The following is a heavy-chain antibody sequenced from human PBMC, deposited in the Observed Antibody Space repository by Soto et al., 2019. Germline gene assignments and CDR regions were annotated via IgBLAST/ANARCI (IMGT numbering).Heavy chain of an antibody. CDR3: CLGWYFDL. CDR2: INDRGDTT. J-gene: IGHJ2*01. CDR1: GFTFASFA. D-gene: IGHD7-27*01. Sequence: EEQLLESGGGLVQPGGSLRLSCVVSGFTFASFAMSWVRQAPGKGLEWVSTINDRGDTTYYADSVKGRFTIPRDNSKNTLYLQMNSLRAEDTAVYSCCLGWYFDLWGRGTLVSVSS. V-gene: IGHV3-23*01.